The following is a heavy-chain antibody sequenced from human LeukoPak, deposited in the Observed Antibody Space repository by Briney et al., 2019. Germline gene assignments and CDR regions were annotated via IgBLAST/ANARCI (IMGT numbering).Heavy chain of an antibody. J-gene: IGHJ6*02. Sequence: ASVKVSCKASGYTFTSYDINWVRQATGQGLEWMGWMNPNSGNTGYAQKFQGRVTMTRNTSISTAYMELSSLRSEDTAVYYCARGRVVSGYDYSPRYYYGMDVWGQGTTVTVSS. CDR2: MNPNSGNT. CDR1: GYTFTSYD. D-gene: IGHD5-12*01. V-gene: IGHV1-8*01. CDR3: ARGRVVSGYDYSPRYYYGMDV.